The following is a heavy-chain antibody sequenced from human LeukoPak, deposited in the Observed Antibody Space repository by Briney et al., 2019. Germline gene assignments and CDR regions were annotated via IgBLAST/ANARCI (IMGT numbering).Heavy chain of an antibody. CDR3: ARVLRYFDWPNSFDY. Sequence: ASVKVSCKASGGTFSSYAISWVRQAPGQGPEWMGGIIPIFGTANYAQKFQGRVTITADESTSTAYMELSSLRSEDTAVYYCARVLRYFDWPNSFDYWGQGTLVTVSS. V-gene: IGHV1-69*13. CDR2: IIPIFGTA. J-gene: IGHJ4*02. D-gene: IGHD3-9*01. CDR1: GGTFSSYA.